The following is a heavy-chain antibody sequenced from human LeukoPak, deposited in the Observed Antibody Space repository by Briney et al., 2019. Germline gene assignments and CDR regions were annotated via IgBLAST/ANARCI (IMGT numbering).Heavy chain of an antibody. J-gene: IGHJ4*02. V-gene: IGHV3-74*01. D-gene: IGHD3-16*01. CDR2: INSDGNIT. CDR3: ARGGGSLADF. Sequence: PGGSLRLSRAASEFTFSSFWMHWVRQAPGKGLVWVSRINSDGNITTYAGSVKGRFTISRDNAKNTLYLQMNSLRAEDTAVYYCARGGGSLADFWGQGTLVTVSS. CDR1: EFTFSSFW.